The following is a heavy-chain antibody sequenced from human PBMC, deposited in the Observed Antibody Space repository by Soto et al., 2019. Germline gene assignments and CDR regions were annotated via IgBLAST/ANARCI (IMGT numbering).Heavy chain of an antibody. V-gene: IGHV3-21*01. CDR2: ISSRSSYR. J-gene: IGHJ6*02. D-gene: IGHD2-15*01. CDR3: ARDRVVVEANYYYYAMDV. CDR1: GFTFSSYS. Sequence: GGSLRLSCAASGFTFSSYSMNWVRQAPGKGLEWVSSISSRSSYRYYAESVKGRFTISRDNAKNSLYLQMNSLRAEDTAVYYCARDRVVVEANYYYYAMDVWGQGTTVTVSS.